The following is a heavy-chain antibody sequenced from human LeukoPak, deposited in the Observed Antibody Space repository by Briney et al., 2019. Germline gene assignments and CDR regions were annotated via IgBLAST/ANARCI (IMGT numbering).Heavy chain of an antibody. CDR3: ARETRAVADPRFDY. CDR1: GGSISSSSYY. J-gene: IGHJ4*02. Sequence: SETLSLTCTVSGGSISSSSYYWGWIRQPPGKGLEWIGSIYYSGSTYYNPSLKSRVTISVDTSKNQFSLRLSSVTAADTAVYYCARETRAVADPRFDYWGQGTLVTVSS. D-gene: IGHD6-19*01. V-gene: IGHV4-39*07. CDR2: IYYSGST.